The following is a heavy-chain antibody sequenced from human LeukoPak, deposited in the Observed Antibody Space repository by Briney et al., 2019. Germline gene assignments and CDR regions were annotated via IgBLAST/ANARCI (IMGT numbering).Heavy chain of an antibody. CDR3: ARDQHGDYVSLDNWFDP. CDR2: IYTSGST. V-gene: IGHV4-4*07. J-gene: IGHJ5*02. D-gene: IGHD4-17*01. Sequence: SETLSLTRTVSGGSISSYYWSWLRQPAGKGLEWIGRIYTSGSTNYNPSLKSRVTMSVDTSKNQFSLKLSSVTAADTAVYYCARDQHGDYVSLDNWFDPWGQGTLVTVSS. CDR1: GGSISSYY.